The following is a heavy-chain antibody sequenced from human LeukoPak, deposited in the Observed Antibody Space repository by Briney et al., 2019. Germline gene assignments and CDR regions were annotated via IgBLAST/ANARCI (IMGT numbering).Heavy chain of an antibody. D-gene: IGHD3-10*01. CDR1: GYTFTSYA. J-gene: IGHJ5*02. V-gene: IGHV1-3*01. Sequence: ASVKVSCKASGYTFTSYAMHWVRQAPGQRLEWMGWINAGNGNTKYSQKLQGRVTMTTDTSTSTAYMELRSLRSDDTAVYYCARVGGVINNWFDPWGQGTLVTVSS. CDR3: ARVGGVINNWFDP. CDR2: INAGNGNT.